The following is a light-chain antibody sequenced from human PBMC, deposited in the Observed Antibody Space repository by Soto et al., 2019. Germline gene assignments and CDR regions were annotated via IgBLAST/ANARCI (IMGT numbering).Light chain of an antibody. J-gene: IGLJ1*01. Sequence: QSALTQPASVSGSPGQAITISCSGSSNDVGAHNFVSWYQHHPGKAPKLMIYEVGNRPPGVSNRFSGSKSGNTASLTISGLQAEDEADYYCNSYTSSNTYVFGSGTKVTAL. CDR3: NSYTSSNTYV. CDR2: EVG. CDR1: SNDVGAHNF. V-gene: IGLV2-14*01.